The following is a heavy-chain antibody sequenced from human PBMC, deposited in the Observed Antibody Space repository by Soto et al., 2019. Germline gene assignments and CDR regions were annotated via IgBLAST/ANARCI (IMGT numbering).Heavy chain of an antibody. CDR1: RFTFSSYG. CDR3: ARDWHSLGY. J-gene: IGHJ4*02. CDR2: ISYDGTKK. V-gene: IGHV3-30*03. Sequence: QVQLVESGGGVVQPGRSLRLSCAASRFTFSSYGMHWVRQAPGKGLEWVAVISYDGTKKHYADSVKGRFTISRDNSKNTLSLQMNSLRPEDTAVYYCARDWHSLGYWGQGTLVTVSS.